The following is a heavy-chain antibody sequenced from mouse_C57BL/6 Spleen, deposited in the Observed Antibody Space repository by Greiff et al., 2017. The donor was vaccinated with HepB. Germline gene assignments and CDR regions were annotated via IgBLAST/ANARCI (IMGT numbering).Heavy chain of an antibody. J-gene: IGHJ1*03. CDR2: ISYDGSN. D-gene: IGHD1-1*01. CDR1: GYSITSGYY. Sequence: DVKLVESGPGLVKPSQSLSLTCSVTGYSITSGYYWNWIRQFPGNKLEWMGYISYDGSNNYNPSLKNRISITRDTSKNQFFLKLNSVTTEDTATYYCAREDITTVDWYFDVWGTGTTVTVSS. CDR3: AREDITTVDWYFDV. V-gene: IGHV3-6*01.